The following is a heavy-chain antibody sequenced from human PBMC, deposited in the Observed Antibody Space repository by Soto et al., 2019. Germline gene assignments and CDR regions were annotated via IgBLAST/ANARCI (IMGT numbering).Heavy chain of an antibody. J-gene: IGHJ6*03. V-gene: IGHV1-8*01. CDR2: MNPNSGNT. CDR1: GYTFTSYD. CDR3: ARTPYSSGWYVHYYYYYMDV. Sequence: ASVKVSCKASGYTFTSYDINWVRQATGQGLEWMGWMNPNSGNTGYAQKFQGRVTMTRNTSISTAYMELSSLRSEDTAVYYCARTPYSSGWYVHYYYYYMDVWGKGTTVTVSS. D-gene: IGHD6-19*01.